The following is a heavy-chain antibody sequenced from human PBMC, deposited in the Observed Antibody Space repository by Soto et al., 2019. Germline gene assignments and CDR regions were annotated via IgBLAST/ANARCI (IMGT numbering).Heavy chain of an antibody. J-gene: IGHJ3*02. V-gene: IGHV1-46*01. D-gene: IGHD3-3*01. CDR1: GYTVTTHY. Sequence: QVQLVQYGAEVKKPGASVKISCTASGYTVTTHYMHWVRQAPGRGLEWMGAINPGSGAAKYTQTFHARVTMTRDTSTNTVYMEMSALRSEDTAVSYCARGGEVGVAGSAAFDMWGQGTIVTVSS. CDR2: INPGSGAA. CDR3: ARGGEVGVAGSAAFDM.